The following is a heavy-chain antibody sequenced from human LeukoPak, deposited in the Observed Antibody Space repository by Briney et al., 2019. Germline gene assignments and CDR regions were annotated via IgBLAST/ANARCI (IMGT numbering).Heavy chain of an antibody. CDR2: IYSGGAT. CDR3: ARASHIGAAGLFDY. Sequence: PGGSLRLSCAASGFTVGSDYMNWVRQAPGKGLEWVSVIYSGGATFYADSVKGRFTISRDTSKNTLYLQMNSLRAEDTAIYYCARASHIGAAGLFDYWGQGTLVTVSS. CDR1: GFTVGSDY. J-gene: IGHJ4*02. D-gene: IGHD6-13*01. V-gene: IGHV3-53*01.